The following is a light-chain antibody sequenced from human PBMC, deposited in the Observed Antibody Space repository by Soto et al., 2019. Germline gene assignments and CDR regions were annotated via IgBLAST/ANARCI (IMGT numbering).Light chain of an antibody. V-gene: IGLV2-14*01. CDR1: SSDVGGYNY. Sequence: QSALTQHASVSGSPGQSITISCTGTSSDVGGYNYVSWYQQHPGKAPKLMIYEVSHRPSGVSDRFSGSKSGNTASLTISGLQAEDEADYYCSSYTTSSTLVVFGGGTKVTVL. CDR2: EVS. J-gene: IGLJ2*01. CDR3: SSYTTSSTLVV.